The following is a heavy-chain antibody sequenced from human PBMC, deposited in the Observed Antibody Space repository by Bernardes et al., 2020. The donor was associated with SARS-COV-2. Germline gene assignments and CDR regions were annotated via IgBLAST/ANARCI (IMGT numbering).Heavy chain of an antibody. CDR2: INPNSGGT. Sequence: ASVKVSCKASGYTFTGYYMHWVRQAPGQGLEWMGWINPNSGGTNYAQKFQGRVTMTRDTSISTAYMELSRLRSDDTAVYYCARALMVRGVIIPETGYYYCDGMDVCGQGTTVTVSS. D-gene: IGHD3-10*01. V-gene: IGHV1-2*02. J-gene: IGHJ6*02. CDR1: GYTFTGYY. CDR3: ARALMVRGVIIPETGYYYCDGMDV.